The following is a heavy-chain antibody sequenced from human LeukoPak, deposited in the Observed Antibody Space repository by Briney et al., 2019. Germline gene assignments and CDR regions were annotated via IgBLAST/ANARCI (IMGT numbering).Heavy chain of an antibody. Sequence: SETLSLTCTVSGGSISSYYWSWIRQPPGKGLEWIGYIYYSGSTNYNPSLKSRVTISVDTSKNQFSLKLSSVTAADTAVYYCARMKGGGYYFLFDYWGQGTLVTVSS. J-gene: IGHJ4*02. CDR1: GGSISSYY. D-gene: IGHD3-22*01. CDR2: IYYSGST. CDR3: ARMKGGGYYFLFDY. V-gene: IGHV4-59*01.